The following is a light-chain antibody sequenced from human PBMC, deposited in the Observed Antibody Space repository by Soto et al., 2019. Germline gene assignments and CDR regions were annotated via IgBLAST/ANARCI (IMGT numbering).Light chain of an antibody. V-gene: IGKV2-28*01. CDR1: QSLLHSSGNNY. CDR2: WGS. Sequence: DIVMTQSPLSLPVTPGEPASISCRSSQSLLHSSGNNYLDWYVQKPGQSPQLLIYWGSNRASGVPDRFSGSVSGTDFTLKISRVEAEDVGICYTMRCEPTSITFGQGSRLEIK. CDR3: MRCEPTSIT. J-gene: IGKJ5*01.